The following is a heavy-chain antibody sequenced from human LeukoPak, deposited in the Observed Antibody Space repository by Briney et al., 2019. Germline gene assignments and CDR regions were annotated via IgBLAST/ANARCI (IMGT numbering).Heavy chain of an antibody. Sequence: GGSLRLSCAASGFTFSSYAMSWVRQAPGKGLEWVSAISGSGGSTYYADSVKGRFTISRDNSKNTLYLQMNSLRAEDTAVYYCAKGIAAAGSYYGMDVWGQGTTVTASS. V-gene: IGHV3-23*01. J-gene: IGHJ6*02. CDR2: ISGSGGST. CDR3: AKGIAAAGSYYGMDV. D-gene: IGHD6-13*01. CDR1: GFTFSSYA.